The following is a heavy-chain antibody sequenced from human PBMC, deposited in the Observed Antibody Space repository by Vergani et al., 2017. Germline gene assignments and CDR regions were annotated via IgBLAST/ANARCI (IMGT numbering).Heavy chain of an antibody. CDR1: GASVNSYY. CDR3: ARSRIYYGAGSPDY. V-gene: IGHV4-59*02. Sequence: QVKLQESGPGLVKPSATLYLTCTVSGASVNSYYWSWIRQPPGKGLEWMGYVSFRGDTLYDPSVKGRMTISLNTSSNQFSLYLTSVTAADPAVYYCARSRIYYGAGSPDYWGQGTLVTVSS. J-gene: IGHJ4*02. D-gene: IGHD3-10*01. CDR2: VSFRGDT.